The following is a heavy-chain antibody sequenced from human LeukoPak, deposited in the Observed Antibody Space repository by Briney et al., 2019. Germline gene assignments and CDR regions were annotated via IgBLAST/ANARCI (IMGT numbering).Heavy chain of an antibody. V-gene: IGHV3-7*03. D-gene: IGHD3-3*01. Sequence: PGGSLRLSCATSGFTFSTYWMTWARQAPGKGLEWVANIKEDGSLKYYVDSVKGRFTISRDNAKNSLYLQMSSLRVEDTAVYYCARDVLGRSGEQLDYWGQGTLVTVSS. CDR3: ARDVLGRSGEQLDY. CDR2: IKEDGSLK. J-gene: IGHJ4*02. CDR1: GFTFSTYW.